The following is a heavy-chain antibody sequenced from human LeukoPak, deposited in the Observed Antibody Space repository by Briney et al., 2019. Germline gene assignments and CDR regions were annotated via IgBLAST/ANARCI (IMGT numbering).Heavy chain of an antibody. CDR2: IKSKTDGGTT. V-gene: IGHV3-15*01. CDR3: TIVGYCSGTSCPVHYL. J-gene: IGHJ4*02. Sequence: PGGSLRLSCAASGFTFTIAWMSWVRQAPGKGLEWVGRIKSKTDGGTTDYAAPVKGRFTISRDDSKNTLYLQMNSLKTDDTAVYYCTIVGYCSGTSCPVHYLWGQGTLVAVSS. CDR1: GFTFTIAW. D-gene: IGHD2-2*01.